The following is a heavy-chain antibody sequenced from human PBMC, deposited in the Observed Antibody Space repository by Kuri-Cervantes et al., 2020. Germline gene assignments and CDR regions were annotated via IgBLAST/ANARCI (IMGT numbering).Heavy chain of an antibody. CDR1: GFTFSSEA. CDR2: ISYDEKII. J-gene: IGHJ4*02. Sequence: GGSLRLSCVASGFTFSSEALHWVRQAPGKGLEWVAVISYDEKIIDYAGSVRGRFTISRGNSKSTLYLQMNNVRVEDTAMYYCARDGGSYVVGGHWGQGTLVTVSS. CDR3: ARDGGSYVVGGH. D-gene: IGHD3-16*01. V-gene: IGHV3-30*04.